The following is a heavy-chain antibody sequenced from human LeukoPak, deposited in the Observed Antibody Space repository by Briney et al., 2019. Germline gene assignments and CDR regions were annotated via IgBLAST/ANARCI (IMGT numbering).Heavy chain of an antibody. Sequence: QTGGSLRLSCAASGFTFNDYYMSWVRQAPGKGLEWVANIDQDGSGKYYVDSVMGRFTISRDNANNSLFLQMNSLRTEDSAVYYCASYGSRSHDYWGQGTLVTVSS. J-gene: IGHJ4*02. CDR2: IDQDGSGK. V-gene: IGHV3-7*05. CDR3: ASYGSRSHDY. D-gene: IGHD3-10*01. CDR1: GFTFNDYY.